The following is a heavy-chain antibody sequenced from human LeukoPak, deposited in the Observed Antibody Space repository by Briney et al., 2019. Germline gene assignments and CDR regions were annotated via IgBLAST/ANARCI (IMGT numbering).Heavy chain of an antibody. V-gene: IGHV1-8*01. CDR3: ASSIGVPAAFDY. Sequence: ASVKVSCKASGYPFTEYDVHWVRQATGQGLAWMGWMNPKSANTGYAQEFRGRLTMTRNTSISTAYMELRSLRSDDTAVYYCASSIGVPAAFDYWGQGTLVTVSS. CDR2: MNPKSANT. D-gene: IGHD2-2*01. CDR1: GYPFTEYD. J-gene: IGHJ4*02.